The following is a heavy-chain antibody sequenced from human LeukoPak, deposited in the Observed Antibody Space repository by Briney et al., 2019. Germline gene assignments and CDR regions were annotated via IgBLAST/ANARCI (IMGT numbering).Heavy chain of an antibody. CDR3: AHVDYYGSGSYPYFDY. J-gene: IGHJ4*02. Sequence: SRPTLVKPTQTLTLTCTLSGFSLSTSGVGVGWSRQPPGKALELLALIYWNDDKRYSPSLKSRLTITKDTSKNQVVLTMTNMDPVDTATYYCAHVDYYGSGSYPYFDYWGQETLVTVSS. D-gene: IGHD3-10*01. V-gene: IGHV2-5*01. CDR1: GFSLSTSGVG. CDR2: IYWNDDK.